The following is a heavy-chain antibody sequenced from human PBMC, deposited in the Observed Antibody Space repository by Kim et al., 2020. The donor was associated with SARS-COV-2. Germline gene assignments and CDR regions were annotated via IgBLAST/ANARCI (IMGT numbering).Heavy chain of an antibody. CDR2: ST. D-gene: IGHD1-26*01. J-gene: IGHJ4*02. CDR3: ARDSGDSFDY. V-gene: IGHV4-59*01. Sequence: STNYHPPLQSRVPISLDTSNYQVSVKLSSVTAADTAVYYCARDSGDSFDYWGQGTLVTVSS.